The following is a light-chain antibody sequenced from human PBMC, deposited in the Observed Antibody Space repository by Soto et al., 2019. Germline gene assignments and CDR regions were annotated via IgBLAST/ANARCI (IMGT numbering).Light chain of an antibody. Sequence: QSVLPQSPSASGSPGQSITISCTGTSSDIGGYNSVSWYQQHPGKAPKVMIYDVTKRPSGVPDRFAGSKSGNTASLTVSALPADDEAEYYCSSFTDGNNLVFGTGTKLTVL. CDR1: SSDIGGYNS. V-gene: IGLV2-8*01. CDR2: DVT. CDR3: SSFTDGNNLV. J-gene: IGLJ1*01.